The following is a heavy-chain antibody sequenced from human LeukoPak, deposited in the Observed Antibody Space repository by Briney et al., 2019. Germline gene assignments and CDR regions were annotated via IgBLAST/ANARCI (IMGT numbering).Heavy chain of an antibody. V-gene: IGHV4-59*01. CDR2: IYYSGST. D-gene: IGHD3-16*02. Sequence: SETLSLTCTVSGGSISSYYWSWIRQPPGKGLEWIGYIYYSGSTNYNPSLKSRVTISVDTSKNQFSLKLSSVTAADTAVYYCARVVLSSVWGSYLHWGQGTLVTVSS. J-gene: IGHJ4*02. CDR3: ARVVLSSVWGSYLH. CDR1: GGSISSYY.